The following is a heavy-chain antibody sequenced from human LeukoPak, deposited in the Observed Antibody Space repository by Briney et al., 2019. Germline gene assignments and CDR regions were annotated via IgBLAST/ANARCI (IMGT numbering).Heavy chain of an antibody. CDR3: ARVPQSGYPY. J-gene: IGHJ4*02. Sequence: GASVKVSCKASGYTFSRYDINWVRQATGQGLEWMGWMNPNSGGTNYAQKFQGRVTMTRDTSISTAYMELSRLRSDDTAVYYCARVPQSGYPYWGQGTLVTVSS. V-gene: IGHV1-2*02. D-gene: IGHD3-3*01. CDR1: GYTFSRYD. CDR2: MNPNSGGT.